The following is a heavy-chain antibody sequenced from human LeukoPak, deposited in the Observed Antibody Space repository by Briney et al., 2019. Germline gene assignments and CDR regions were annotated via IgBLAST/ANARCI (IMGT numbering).Heavy chain of an antibody. J-gene: IGHJ4*02. CDR3: ASHPLTLIVGGFDY. Sequence: GGSLRLSCAASGFTFRSSAMTWVRQAPGKGLEWISAISDNGYDTFYADSVKGRFTISRDNSKNAVYLQMNSLRAEDTAVYYCASHPLTLIVGGFDYWGQGTLVTVSS. CDR1: GFTFRSSA. D-gene: IGHD1-26*01. CDR2: ISDNGYDT. V-gene: IGHV3-23*01.